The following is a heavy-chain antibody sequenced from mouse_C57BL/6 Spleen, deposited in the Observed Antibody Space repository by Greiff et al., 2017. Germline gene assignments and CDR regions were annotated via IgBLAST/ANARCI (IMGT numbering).Heavy chain of an antibody. J-gene: IGHJ2*01. CDR2: IDPSDSYT. V-gene: IGHV1-69*01. D-gene: IGHD4-1*01. CDR1: GYTFTSYW. CDR3: ARNWEYFDY. Sequence: QQSGAELVMPGASVKLSCKASGYTFTSYWMHWVKQRPGQGLEWIGEIDPSDSYTNYNQKFKGKSTLTVDKSSSTAYMQLSSLTSEDSAVYYCARNWEYFDYWGQGTTLTVSS.